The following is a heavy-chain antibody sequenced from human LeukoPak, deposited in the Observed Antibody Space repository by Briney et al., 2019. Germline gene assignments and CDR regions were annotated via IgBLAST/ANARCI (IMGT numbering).Heavy chain of an antibody. D-gene: IGHD6-13*01. CDR1: GFTFSSYN. CDR2: ISSSSSFI. J-gene: IGHJ3*02. CDR3: ARDVLIAADGVIRLDAFDI. V-gene: IGHV3-21*01. Sequence: GGSLRLSCAASGFTFSSYNMNWVRQTPGKGLEWVSSISSSSSFIYYADSVKGRFTISRDNAKNSLYLQMNSLRAEDTAVYYCARDVLIAADGVIRLDAFDIWGQGTVVTVSS.